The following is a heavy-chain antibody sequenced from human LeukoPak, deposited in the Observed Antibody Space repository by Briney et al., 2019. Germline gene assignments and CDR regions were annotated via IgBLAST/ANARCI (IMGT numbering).Heavy chain of an antibody. Sequence: SETLSLTCAVYGGSFSGYYWSWIRQPPGKGLEWIGEINHSGSTNYNPSLKSRVTISVDTSKNQFSLKLSSVTAADTAVYYCARDGSSWYRDNWFDPWGQGTLVTVSS. CDR2: INHSGST. V-gene: IGHV4-34*01. J-gene: IGHJ5*02. CDR1: GGSFSGYY. D-gene: IGHD6-13*01. CDR3: ARDGSSWYRDNWFDP.